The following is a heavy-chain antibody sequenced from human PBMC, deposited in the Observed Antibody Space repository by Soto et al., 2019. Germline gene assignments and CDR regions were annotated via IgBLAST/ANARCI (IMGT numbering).Heavy chain of an antibody. CDR3: ASSKYRRSWYPSFDY. J-gene: IGHJ4*02. V-gene: IGHV1-69*13. D-gene: IGHD6-13*01. CDR2: IIPIFGTA. CDR1: GGTFSSYA. Sequence: SVKVSCKASGGTFSSYAISWVRQAPGQGLEWMGGIIPIFGTANYAQKFQGRVTITADESTSTAYMELSSLRSEDTAVYYCASSKYRRSWYPSFDYWGKGTLVIVSS.